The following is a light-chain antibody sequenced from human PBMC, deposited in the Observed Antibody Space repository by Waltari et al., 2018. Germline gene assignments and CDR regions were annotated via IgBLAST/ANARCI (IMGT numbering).Light chain of an antibody. CDR3: QQYYNYPWT. CDR2: ATS. Sequence: AIRMTQSPYSLSASTGDRVTITCRASQAISSYLAWYQQKPGKAPKFLIYATSTLQSGVPSRFSGSGFGTDFTLTINCLQSEDFATYYCQQYYNYPWTFGQGTKVEIK. J-gene: IGKJ1*01. CDR1: QAISSY. V-gene: IGKV1-8*01.